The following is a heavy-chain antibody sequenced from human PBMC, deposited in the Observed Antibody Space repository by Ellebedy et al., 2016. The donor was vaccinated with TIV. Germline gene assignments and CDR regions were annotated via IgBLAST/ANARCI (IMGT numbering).Heavy chain of an antibody. CDR3: ARGGWWRDFHYYYYYGMDV. CDR2: TRNKANSYTT. D-gene: IGHD3-10*01. Sequence: GESLKISCAASGFTFSDHYMDWVRQAPGKGLEWVGRTRNKANSYTTEYAASVKGRFTISRDDSKNPLYLQMNSLKTEDTAVYYCARGGWWRDFHYYYYYGMDVWGQGTTVTVSS. V-gene: IGHV3-72*01. CDR1: GFTFSDHY. J-gene: IGHJ6*02.